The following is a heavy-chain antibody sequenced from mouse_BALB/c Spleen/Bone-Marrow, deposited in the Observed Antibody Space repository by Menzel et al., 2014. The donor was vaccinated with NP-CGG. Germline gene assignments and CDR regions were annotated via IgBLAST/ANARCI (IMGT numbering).Heavy chain of an antibody. Sequence: EVKLVESGGGLVQPGGSLKLSCAASGFDFSRYWMSWVRQAPGKGLEWIGEINPDSSTINHTPSLKDKSIISRDNAKNTLYLQMSKVRSEDTALYYCGRQGYYGYFAYWGQGTLVTVSA. V-gene: IGHV4-1*02. CDR1: GFDFSRYW. J-gene: IGHJ3*01. D-gene: IGHD1-2*01. CDR2: INPDSSTI. CDR3: GRQGYYGYFAY.